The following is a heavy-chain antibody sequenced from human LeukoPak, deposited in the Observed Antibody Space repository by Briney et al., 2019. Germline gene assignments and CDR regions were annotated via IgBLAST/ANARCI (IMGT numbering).Heavy chain of an antibody. Sequence: SETLSLTCAVYGGSFSGYYWSWIRQPPGKGLEWIGEINHSGSTNYNPSLKSRVTISVDTSKNQFSLKLSSVTAADTAVYYCARGIRRADWCLGGSCYRENNWFDPWGQGTLVTVSS. J-gene: IGHJ5*02. CDR1: GGSFSGYY. D-gene: IGHD2-15*01. CDR3: ARGIRRADWCLGGSCYRENNWFDP. CDR2: INHSGST. V-gene: IGHV4-34*01.